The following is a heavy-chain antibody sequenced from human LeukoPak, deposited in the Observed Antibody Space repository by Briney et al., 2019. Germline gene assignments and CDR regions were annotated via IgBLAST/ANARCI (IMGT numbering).Heavy chain of an antibody. J-gene: IGHJ4*02. CDR2: ISGSGGST. CDR3: AKQSYLRASSGGVIIPYFDY. CDR1: GFTFSGYA. V-gene: IGHV3-23*01. Sequence: GGSLRLSCAASGFTFSGYAMSWVRQAPGKGLEWVSAISGSGGSTYYADSVKGRFTISRDNSKNTLYLQMNSLRAEDTAVYYCAKQSYLRASSGGVIIPYFDYWGQGTLVTVSS. D-gene: IGHD3-3*01.